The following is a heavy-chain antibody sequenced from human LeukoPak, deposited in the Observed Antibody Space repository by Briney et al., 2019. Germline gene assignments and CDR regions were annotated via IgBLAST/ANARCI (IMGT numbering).Heavy chain of an antibody. Sequence: PSETLSLTCTVSGGSISSGGYYWSWIRQPPGKGLEWIGYISYTGSTNYNTSLKSRVTISVDTSKNQFSLKLSSVTAADTAVYYCARGTTVIPFAYWGQGALVTVSS. CDR3: ARGTTVIPFAY. J-gene: IGHJ4*02. CDR1: GGSISSGGYY. V-gene: IGHV4-61*08. CDR2: ISYTGST. D-gene: IGHD4-17*01.